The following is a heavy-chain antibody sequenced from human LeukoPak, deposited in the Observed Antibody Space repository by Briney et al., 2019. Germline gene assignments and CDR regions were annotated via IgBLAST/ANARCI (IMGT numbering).Heavy chain of an antibody. D-gene: IGHD2-2*02. CDR1: GGSFSGYY. CDR2: INHSGST. CDR3: ARAPLMHCSSTSCYTGFWFDP. Sequence: SETLSLTCAVYGGSFSGYYRSWIRQPPGKGLEWIGEINHSGSTNYNPSLKSRVTISVDTSKNQFSLKLSSVTAADTAVYYCARAPLMHCSSTSCYTGFWFDPWGQGTLVTVSS. V-gene: IGHV4-34*01. J-gene: IGHJ5*02.